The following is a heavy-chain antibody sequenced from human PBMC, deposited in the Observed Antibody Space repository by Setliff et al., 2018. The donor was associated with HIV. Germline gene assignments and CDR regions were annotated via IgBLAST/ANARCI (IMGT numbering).Heavy chain of an antibody. V-gene: IGHV1-2*02. Sequence: ASVKVSCKASGYSFSDYYIHWVRQAPGHGFQWMGWISPKYGGTNYAQNFQGRVTMTRDTSISTAYMELSSLGSDDTAVYFCARGLAVAGKSYYSYYYMDVWGKGTTVTVSS. D-gene: IGHD6-19*01. J-gene: IGHJ6*03. CDR2: ISPKYGGT. CDR3: ARGLAVAGKSYYSYYYMDV. CDR1: GYSFSDYY.